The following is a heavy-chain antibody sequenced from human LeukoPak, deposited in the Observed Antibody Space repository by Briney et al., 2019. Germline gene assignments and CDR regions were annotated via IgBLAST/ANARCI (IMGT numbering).Heavy chain of an antibody. CDR1: GFTLSSYC. J-gene: IGHJ4*02. CDR3: ARDLWDTSGKRLDY. V-gene: IGHV3-33*02. D-gene: IGHD6-19*01. Sequence: GRSLRLSCAASGFTLSSYCMRWVRQAPGKGLEWVAIIWNDGSNQHYADSGKGRFTVSRDNSRNIMFLQMNSLRVEDTGIYYCARDLWDTSGKRLDYWGQGTLVTVPS. CDR2: IWNDGSNQ.